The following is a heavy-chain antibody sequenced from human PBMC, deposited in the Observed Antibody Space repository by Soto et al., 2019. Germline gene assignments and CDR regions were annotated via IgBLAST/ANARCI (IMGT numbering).Heavy chain of an antibody. CDR2: IYWDDDK. D-gene: IGHD2-21*02. Sequence: QITLKESGPTLVKPTQTLTLTCTFPGFSLSSIGEGVGWIRQPPGKALEWLALIYWDDDKRYSPSLKSRLTTPKHTSKNQVVLTMTNTDPVDTATYYCVQSRCGGDCLQSYSSHSYYGLDVWGQGTTVTVSS. CDR3: VQSRCGGDCLQSYSSHSYYGLDV. V-gene: IGHV2-5*02. CDR1: GFSLSSIGEG. J-gene: IGHJ6*02.